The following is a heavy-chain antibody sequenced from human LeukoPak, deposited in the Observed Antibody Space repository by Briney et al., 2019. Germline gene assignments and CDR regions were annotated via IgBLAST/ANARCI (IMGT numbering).Heavy chain of an antibody. CDR3: ARHAPAYCGGDCYSFDY. V-gene: IGHV4-39*01. J-gene: IGHJ4*02. CDR1: GGSISSSSYY. D-gene: IGHD2-21*02. Sequence: SETLSLTCTVSGGSISSSSYYWGWIRQPPGKGLEWIGSIYYSGSTYYNPSLKSRVTISVDTSKNQFSLKLSSVTAADTAVYYCARHAPAYCGGDCYSFDYWGQGTQVTASS. CDR2: IYYSGST.